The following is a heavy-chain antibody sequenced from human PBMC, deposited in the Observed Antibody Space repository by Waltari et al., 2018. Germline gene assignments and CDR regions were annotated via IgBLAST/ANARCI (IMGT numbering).Heavy chain of an antibody. D-gene: IGHD3-22*01. J-gene: IGHJ4*02. CDR1: GFIFSSYW. CDR2: MNSDGGST. Sequence: EVQLVESGGGLVQPGGSLRLSCAASGFIFSSYWMHWVRQGPGKGLVWVSRMNSDGGSTTYADSVKGRFTISRDNAKNTLYLQMNSLRGEDTAVYYCARADYYDSSGYYYDYWGQGTLVTVSS. CDR3: ARADYYDSSGYYYDY. V-gene: IGHV3-74*01.